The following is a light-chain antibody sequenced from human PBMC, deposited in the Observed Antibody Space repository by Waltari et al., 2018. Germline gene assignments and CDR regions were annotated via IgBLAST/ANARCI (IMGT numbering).Light chain of an antibody. CDR2: HAS. CDR3: QQYNRWPPLT. CDR1: QRIATD. Sequence: EIVMTQSPATLSVSPGERVTLSCRASQRIATDLAWYQHKPGQAPRLLIYHASTRATDIPSRFRGSGSGTDFTLTISGLQSEDSAVYYCQQYNRWPPLTFGGGTKVEI. V-gene: IGKV3D-15*01. J-gene: IGKJ4*01.